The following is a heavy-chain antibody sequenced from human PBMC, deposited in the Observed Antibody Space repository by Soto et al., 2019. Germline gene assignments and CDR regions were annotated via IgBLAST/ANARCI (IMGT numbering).Heavy chain of an antibody. D-gene: IGHD3-16*02. Sequence: SETLSLTFSFSGGSFSGYYWSWIRQPPGKGLEWIGEITPLGSTSYNPSLKSRVTISVDTSKNQFSLKLSSLTAADTAWGYCARRAYDDYVWGSYRYSEAFDIWGQGTMVTVSS. CDR2: ITPLGST. J-gene: IGHJ3*02. V-gene: IGHV4-34*01. CDR1: GGSFSGYY. CDR3: ARRAYDDYVWGSYRYSEAFDI.